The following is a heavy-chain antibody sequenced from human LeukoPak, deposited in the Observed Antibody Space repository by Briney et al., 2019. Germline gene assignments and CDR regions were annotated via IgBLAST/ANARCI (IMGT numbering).Heavy chain of an antibody. CDR1: GYTFTSYY. V-gene: IGHV1-46*01. Sequence: ASVKVSCKASGYTFTSYYMHWVRQAPGQGLEWMGIINPSGGSTSYAQKFQGRVTTTRDTSTSTVYMELSSLRSEDTAVYYCARVLVVTARSHPLDAFDIWGQGTMVTVSS. D-gene: IGHD2-21*02. CDR2: INPSGGST. CDR3: ARVLVVTARSHPLDAFDI. J-gene: IGHJ3*02.